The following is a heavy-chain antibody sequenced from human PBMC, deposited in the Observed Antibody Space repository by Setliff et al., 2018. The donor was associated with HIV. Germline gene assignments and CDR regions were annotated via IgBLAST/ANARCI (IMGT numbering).Heavy chain of an antibody. Sequence: SETLSLTCTVSGGSISISSYYWGWIRQPPGKRLEWIGSIFYTGNTYYNPSLKSRVTISVDTSKNQFSLKVRSLTAADTGLYYCARVKSIKTTLVRLWPRFDLWGQGTQVTVS. CDR2: IFYTGNT. V-gene: IGHV4-39*01. CDR3: ARVKSIKTTLVRLWPRFDL. D-gene: IGHD3-10*01. CDR1: GGSISISSYY. J-gene: IGHJ5*02.